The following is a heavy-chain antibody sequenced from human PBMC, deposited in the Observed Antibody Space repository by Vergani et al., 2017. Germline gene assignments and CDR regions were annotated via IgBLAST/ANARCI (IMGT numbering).Heavy chain of an antibody. J-gene: IGHJ3*02. D-gene: IGHD3-10*01. CDR2: ISGSGGST. Sequence: EVQLLESGGGLVQPGGSLRLSCAVSGFTFNNYAMSWVRQAPGKGLEWVSSISGSGGSTYYADSVKGRFTISRDNSKNTLYLQMNSLRADDTALYYCARSYSISDAFDIWGQGTVVTVSS. CDR1: GFTFNNYA. V-gene: IGHV3-23*01. CDR3: ARSYSISDAFDI.